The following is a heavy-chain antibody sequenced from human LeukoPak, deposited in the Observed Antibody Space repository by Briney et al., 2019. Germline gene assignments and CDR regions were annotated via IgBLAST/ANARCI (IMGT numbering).Heavy chain of an antibody. V-gene: IGHV4-28*01. D-gene: IGHD4-23*01. CDR1: GYSISSSNL. CDR2: IYYSGNT. Sequence: SETLSLTRAVSGYSISSSNLWGWIRQPPGKGLEWIGYIYYSGNTYYNPSLKSRVTMSVDTSKNQFSLKLSSVTAVDTAVYYCARSVDGGNSPFDYWGQGTLVTVSS. J-gene: IGHJ4*02. CDR3: ARSVDGGNSPFDY.